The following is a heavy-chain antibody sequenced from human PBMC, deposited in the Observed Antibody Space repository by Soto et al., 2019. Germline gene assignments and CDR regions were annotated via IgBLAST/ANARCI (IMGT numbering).Heavy chain of an antibody. D-gene: IGHD2-21*01. CDR3: ASPNPPRGSAFLFDY. J-gene: IGHJ4*02. V-gene: IGHV1-69*02. Sequence: QVQLVQSGAEVKKPGSSVKVSCKASGGTFSSYTISWVRQAPGQGLEWMGRIIPILGIANYAQKFQGRVTITADKPTSPAYMELRSLRSEHPAVSYCASPNPPRGSAFLFDYWGPGTLVTFSS. CDR1: GGTFSSYT. CDR2: IIPILGIA.